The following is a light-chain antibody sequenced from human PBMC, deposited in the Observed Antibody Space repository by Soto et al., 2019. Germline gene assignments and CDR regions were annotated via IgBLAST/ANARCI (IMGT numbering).Light chain of an antibody. V-gene: IGLV1-40*01. CDR2: GNS. Sequence: QSVLTQPPSVSGAPGQRVTISCTGSSSNIGAGYDVHWFQQLPGTAPKLLIYGNSNRPSGVPDRFSGSKSGTSASLPITGLQATVEADYYSQSYDSSLSGYVFGTGTKVTVL. J-gene: IGLJ1*01. CDR3: QSYDSSLSGYV. CDR1: SSNIGAGYD.